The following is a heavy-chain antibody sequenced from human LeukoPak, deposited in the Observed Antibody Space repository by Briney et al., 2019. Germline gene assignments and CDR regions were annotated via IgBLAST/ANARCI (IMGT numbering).Heavy chain of an antibody. D-gene: IGHD2-2*01. V-gene: IGHV3-7*03. Sequence: GGSLRLSCAVSGVSFSSYWMTWVRLAPGKGLEWVALIKQGGSETYYVDSVKGRFTVSRDNAKNSLYLQMNSLRDEDTAVYYCARDQDIVVVPAALISNWFDPWGQGTLVTVSS. CDR3: ARDQDIVVVPAALISNWFDP. CDR2: IKQGGSET. CDR1: GVSFSSYW. J-gene: IGHJ5*02.